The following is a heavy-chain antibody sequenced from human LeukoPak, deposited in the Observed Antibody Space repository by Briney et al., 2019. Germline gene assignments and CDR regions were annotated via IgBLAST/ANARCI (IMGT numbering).Heavy chain of an antibody. D-gene: IGHD3-10*01. CDR1: GGSISSGDYY. Sequence: SETLSLTCSVSGGSISSGDYYWSWIRQPPGKGLEWIGYIYYTGSTYSNPSLKSRVTMSVDTSKNQFSLKLGSVTAADTAVYYCARVSLVRGAPDYYFDYWGQGTLVTVSS. V-gene: IGHV4-30-4*01. J-gene: IGHJ4*02. CDR2: IYYTGST. CDR3: ARVSLVRGAPDYYFDY.